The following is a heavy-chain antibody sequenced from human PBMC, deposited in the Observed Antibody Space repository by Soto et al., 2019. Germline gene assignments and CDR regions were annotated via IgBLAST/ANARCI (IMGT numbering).Heavy chain of an antibody. CDR1: GFTFSSYA. V-gene: IGHV3-30-3*01. Sequence: QVQLVESGGGVVQPGRSLRLSCAASGFTFSSYAMHWVRQAPGKGLEWVAAISYDGSNKYYADSVKGRFTISRDNSKNTLYLQMNSLRAEDTAVYYCARGVLTGVNYFDYWGQGTLVTVSS. D-gene: IGHD3-9*01. CDR2: ISYDGSNK. CDR3: ARGVLTGVNYFDY. J-gene: IGHJ4*02.